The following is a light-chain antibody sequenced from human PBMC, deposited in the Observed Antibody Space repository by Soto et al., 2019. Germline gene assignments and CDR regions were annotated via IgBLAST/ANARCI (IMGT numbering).Light chain of an antibody. J-gene: IGLJ1*01. CDR1: SFNIGGNS. CDR2: DDN. Sequence: PGQKVTISCSGSSFNIGGNSVSWYQQLPGTAPKLLIYDDNKRPSGIPDRFSGSKSGTSATLGITGFQTGDEADYYCGSWDSSLSAYVFGTGTKVTVL. V-gene: IGLV1-51*01. CDR3: GSWDSSLSAYV.